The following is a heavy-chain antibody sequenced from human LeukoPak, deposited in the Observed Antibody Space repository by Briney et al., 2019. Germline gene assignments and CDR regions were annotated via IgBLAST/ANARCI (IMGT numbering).Heavy chain of an antibody. J-gene: IGHJ5*02. V-gene: IGHV1-2*06. CDR2: IHPNSGGT. Sequence: ASVKVSCKPSRYTFIDYYIHWVRQAPGQGLEWMGRIHPNSGGTIYAQKFQGRVSMTRDTSISTAYMELSGLRSDDTAVYYCARDHKFAESFLGWFDPWGQGTLVTVSS. CDR3: ARDHKFAESFLGWFDP. CDR1: RYTFIDYY. D-gene: IGHD3-3*02.